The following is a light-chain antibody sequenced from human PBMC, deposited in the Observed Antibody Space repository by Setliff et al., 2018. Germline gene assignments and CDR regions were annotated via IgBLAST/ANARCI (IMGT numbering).Light chain of an antibody. Sequence: QSVLTRPASMSAFPGQSITISCTGTSSDVGGSKYVSWYQQHPGKAPKLMIYDVTNRPSRVSNRFSGSKSGNTASLTISGLQPEDEADYYCSAHTPFVLFGGGTKVTVL. CDR1: SSDVGGSKY. J-gene: IGLJ2*01. CDR3: SAHTPFVL. V-gene: IGLV2-14*03. CDR2: DVT.